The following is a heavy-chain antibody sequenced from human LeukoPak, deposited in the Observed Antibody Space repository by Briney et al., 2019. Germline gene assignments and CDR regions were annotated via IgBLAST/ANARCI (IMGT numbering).Heavy chain of an antibody. J-gene: IGHJ4*02. CDR3: TIWFGEPLRDY. Sequence: GGSLRLSCAASGFTFSGSAMHWVRQASGKGLEWVGRIRNKANNYATTYAASVKGRLTVSRDDSKNTAFLQMNSLKTEDTAVYYCTIWFGEPLRDYWGQGTLVTVSS. V-gene: IGHV3-73*01. D-gene: IGHD3-10*01. CDR2: IRNKANNYAT. CDR1: GFTFSGSA.